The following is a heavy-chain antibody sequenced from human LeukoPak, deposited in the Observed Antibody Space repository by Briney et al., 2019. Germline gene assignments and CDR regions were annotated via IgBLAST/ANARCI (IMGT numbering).Heavy chain of an antibody. V-gene: IGHV1-69*05. CDR3: AREDYGGNQYYFDY. Sequence: SVTVSCKASGGTFSSYAISWVRQAPGQGLEWMGGIIPIFGTAKYTQKFQGIVTITTDESTSTAYMELSSLRSEDTAVYYCAREDYGGNQYYFDYWGQGTLVTVSS. J-gene: IGHJ4*02. D-gene: IGHD4-23*01. CDR1: GGTFSSYA. CDR2: IIPIFGTA.